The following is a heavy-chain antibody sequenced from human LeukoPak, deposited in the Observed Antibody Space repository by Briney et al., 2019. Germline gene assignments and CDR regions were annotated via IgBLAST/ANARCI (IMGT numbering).Heavy chain of an antibody. V-gene: IGHV4-31*03. CDR2: IYYSGST. CDR3: ARVSSSGWYFDY. CDR1: GGSISSGGYY. Sequence: SQTLSLTCTVSGGSISSGGYYWSWIRQHPGKGLEWIGYIYYSGSTYYNPPLKSRVTISVDTSKNQFSLKLSSVTAADTAVYYCARVSSSGWYFDYWGQGTLVTVSS. J-gene: IGHJ4*02. D-gene: IGHD6-19*01.